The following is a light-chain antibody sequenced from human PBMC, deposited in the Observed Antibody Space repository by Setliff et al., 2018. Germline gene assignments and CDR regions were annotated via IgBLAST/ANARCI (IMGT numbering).Light chain of an antibody. V-gene: IGLV2-23*02. Sequence: QSVLAQPASVSGSLGQSITIPCTGTSSDVGSYNLVSWYQQHPGKAPKVMIYDVSKRPSGVSNRFSGSKSGNTASLTISGLQAEDEADYHCCSYAGSSTLNYVFGTGTKVTVL. J-gene: IGLJ1*01. CDR3: CSYAGSSTLNYV. CDR2: DVS. CDR1: SSDVGSYNL.